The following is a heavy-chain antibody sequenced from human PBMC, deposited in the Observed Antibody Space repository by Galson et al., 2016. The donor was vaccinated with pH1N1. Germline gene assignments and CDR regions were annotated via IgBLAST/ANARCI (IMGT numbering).Heavy chain of an antibody. J-gene: IGHJ4*02. CDR3: ARGYKWNDEGQCAY. V-gene: IGHV5-51*01. D-gene: IGHD1-1*01. CDR2: IYPGDSDT. CDR1: GYSFTNYW. Sequence: QSGAEVKKPGESLKISCRGSGYSFTNYWIAWVRQMPGKGLEWVGIIYPGDSDTRYSPSFQGRVTVSADKSITTAYLQWSSLKASDTAMYFCARGYKWNDEGQCAYWGRGTLVTVSS.